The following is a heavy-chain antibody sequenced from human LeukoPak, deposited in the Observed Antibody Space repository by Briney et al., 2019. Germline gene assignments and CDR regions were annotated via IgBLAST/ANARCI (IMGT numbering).Heavy chain of an antibody. CDR1: GGSLSGYY. CDR2: INHSGST. V-gene: IGHV4-34*01. D-gene: IGHD5-18*01. Sequence: SETLSLTCAVSGGSLSGYYWSWIRHPPGKGLERIGEINHSGSTNYNPSLKSRVTISVDTSKNQFSLKLSSVTAADTAVYYCARGDGYSYGYYFDYWGQGTLVTVSS. J-gene: IGHJ4*02. CDR3: ARGDGYSYGYYFDY.